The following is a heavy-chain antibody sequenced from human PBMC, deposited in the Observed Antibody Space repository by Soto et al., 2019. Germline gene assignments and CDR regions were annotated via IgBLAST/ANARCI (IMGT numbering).Heavy chain of an antibody. CDR3: XXXXXXXXXXXXXXXFDL. Sequence: QITLKESGPTLVKPTQTLTLTCTFSGFSLSTSGVGVXWXXXXXGKALEWLXLIYWDDDKRYSPSLKSRLTITKXXXXXXXXXXXXXXXXXXXXXXXXXXXXXXXXXXXXXXXFDLWGRGTLVTVSS. J-gene: IGHJ2*01. V-gene: IGHV2-5*02. CDR2: IYWDDDK. CDR1: GFSLSTSGVG.